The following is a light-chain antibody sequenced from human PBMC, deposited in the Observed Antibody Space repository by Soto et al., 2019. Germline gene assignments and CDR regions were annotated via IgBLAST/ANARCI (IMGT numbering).Light chain of an antibody. CDR3: QQYGSSPPVT. J-gene: IGKJ4*01. CDR1: QSVSSSY. V-gene: IGKV3-20*01. CDR2: GAS. Sequence: EIVLTQSPGTLSLSPGERATLSCRASQSVSSSYLAWYQQKPGQAPRLLIYGASNRATGIPDRFSGSGSGTDFTLTISRLEPEDFAVYYCQQYGSSPPVTFGGGTKVDIK.